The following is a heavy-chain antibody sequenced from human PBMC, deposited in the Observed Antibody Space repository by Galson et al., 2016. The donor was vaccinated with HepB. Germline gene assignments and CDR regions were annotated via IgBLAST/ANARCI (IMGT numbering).Heavy chain of an antibody. D-gene: IGHD1-26*01. Sequence: SLRHPCGASGLTLGNYGLHWARQAPGKGLEWVAVMSVDGSNKYYADSVTGRFIISRDNSKNTLCLQMNSLRAEDTAVYFCAKGHSQTYYYYYGRDVWGQGTTVTVSS. V-gene: IGHV3-30*18. CDR1: GLTLGNYG. J-gene: IGHJ6*02. CDR2: MSVDGSNK. CDR3: AKGHSQTYYYYYGRDV.